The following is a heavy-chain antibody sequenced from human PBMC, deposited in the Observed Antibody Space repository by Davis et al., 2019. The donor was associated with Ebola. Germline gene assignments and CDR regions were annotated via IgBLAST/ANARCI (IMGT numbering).Heavy chain of an antibody. CDR1: GGSISRSNYY. D-gene: IGHD2-2*01. J-gene: IGHJ5*02. V-gene: IGHV4-39*01. Sequence: PSETLSLTCTVSGGSISRSNYYWGWIRQPPGKGLEWIGTIHKTGSTYYNPSLKSRVTMSVDTSENQFSLKRNSLTAADTAVYYCARPIVVVPVPARPWIHNWFDPWGQGALVTVSS. CDR2: IHKTGST. CDR3: ARPIVVVPVPARPWIHNWFDP.